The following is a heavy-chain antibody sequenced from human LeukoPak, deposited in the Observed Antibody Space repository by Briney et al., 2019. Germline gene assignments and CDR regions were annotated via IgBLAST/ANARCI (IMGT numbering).Heavy chain of an antibody. CDR1: GFTFSSYA. CDR2: ISYDGSNK. J-gene: IGHJ6*04. CDR3: ARDPGSPPPSSSGMDV. D-gene: IGHD6-6*01. Sequence: PGGSLRLSCAASGFTFSSYAMHWVRQAPGKGLEWVAVISYDGSNKYYADSVKGRFTISRDNSKNTLYLQMNSLRAEDTAVYYCARDPGSPPPSSSGMDVWGKGTTVTVTS. V-gene: IGHV3-30*04.